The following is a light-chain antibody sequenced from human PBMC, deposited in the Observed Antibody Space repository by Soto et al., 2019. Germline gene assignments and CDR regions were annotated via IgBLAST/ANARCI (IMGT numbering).Light chain of an antibody. CDR3: SSYTRRSTVV. CDR2: EVS. Sequence: QSALTQPASVSGSPGQAITISCTGTSSDVGGYKDVSWYQQHPGKAPKVMIYEVSNRPSGVSNRFSGSKSGNTASLTISGLQAEDEADYYCSSYTRRSTVVFGGGTKLTVL. J-gene: IGLJ2*01. V-gene: IGLV2-14*01. CDR1: SSDVGGYKD.